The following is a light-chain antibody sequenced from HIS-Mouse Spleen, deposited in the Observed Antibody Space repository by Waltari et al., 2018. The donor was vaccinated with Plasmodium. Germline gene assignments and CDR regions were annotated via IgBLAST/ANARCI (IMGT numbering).Light chain of an antibody. CDR2: EDS. CDR1: ALPKKY. J-gene: IGLJ3*02. V-gene: IGLV3-10*01. Sequence: SYELTQPPSVSVSPGQTARITCSGDALPKKYAYWYQQKSGQAPVLVIYEDSKRPSGTREWFSGSSSGTMATLTIRGAQVEDEADYYCYSTDGSGNHRVFGGGTKLTVL. CDR3: YSTDGSGNHRV.